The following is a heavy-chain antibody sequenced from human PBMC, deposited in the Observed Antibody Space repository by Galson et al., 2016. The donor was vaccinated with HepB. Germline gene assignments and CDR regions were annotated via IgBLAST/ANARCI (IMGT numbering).Heavy chain of an antibody. V-gene: IGHV1-18*04. Sequence: SVKVSCKASGYTFTSYGITWVRQAPGQGLEWMGWISAYNGNTNYAQKLQGRVTMTTDTSTSTAYMELRSLRSDDTAVDYCAAAVAGNFDYWGQGILVTVSS. CDR3: AAAVAGNFDY. CDR2: ISAYNGNT. D-gene: IGHD6-19*01. CDR1: GYTFTSYG. J-gene: IGHJ4*02.